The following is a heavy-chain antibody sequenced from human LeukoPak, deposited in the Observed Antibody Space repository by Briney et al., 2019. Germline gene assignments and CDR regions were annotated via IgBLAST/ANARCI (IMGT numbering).Heavy chain of an antibody. J-gene: IGHJ3*02. V-gene: IGHV4-39*01. Sequence: SETLSLTCTVSGGSISSSSYYWGWIRQPPGKGPEWIGSIYYSGSTYYNPSLKSRVTISVDTSRNQFSLKLSSVTAADTAVYYCARPVEYSSSSLRDHDAFDIWGQGTMVTVSS. CDR1: GGSISSSSYY. CDR2: IYYSGST. D-gene: IGHD6-6*01. CDR3: ARPVEYSSSSLRDHDAFDI.